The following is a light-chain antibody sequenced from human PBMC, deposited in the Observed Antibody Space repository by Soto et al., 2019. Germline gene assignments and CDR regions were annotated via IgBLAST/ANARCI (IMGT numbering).Light chain of an antibody. Sequence: QSVLTQPPSIYGTPGQRVTISCSGSSSNIGSNDVNWYQQLPGAAPKLLIYRNDQRPSGVPDRFSGSKSGTSASLAISGLRSEDEADYYCAAWDDSLGGHAVFGGGTQLTVL. CDR3: AAWDDSLGGHAV. CDR2: RND. V-gene: IGLV1-47*01. CDR1: SSNIGSND. J-gene: IGLJ7*01.